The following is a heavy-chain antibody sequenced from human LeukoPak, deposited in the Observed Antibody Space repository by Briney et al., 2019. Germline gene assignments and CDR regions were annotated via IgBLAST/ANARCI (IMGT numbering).Heavy chain of an antibody. CDR3: ARDLAYNYDSSGYSGY. V-gene: IGHV1-18*01. CDR2: ISAYNSNA. D-gene: IGHD3-22*01. Sequence: ASVKVSCKASGGTFSSYAISWVRQAPGQGLEWMGWISAYNSNAIYAQNLQGRVTMTTDTSTSTAYMELRSLTSDDTAVYYCARDLAYNYDSSGYSGYWGQGTLVTVSS. J-gene: IGHJ4*02. CDR1: GGTFSSYA.